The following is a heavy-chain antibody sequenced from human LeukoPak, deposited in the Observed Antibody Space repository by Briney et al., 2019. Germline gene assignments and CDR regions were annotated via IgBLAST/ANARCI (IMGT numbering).Heavy chain of an antibody. Sequence: SETLSLTCTVSGGSIRSYYWSWIRQPPGKGLEWIGYIYYSGNTNYNPSLKSRVTISVDTSKNQFSLKLSSVTPADTAVYYCARGAVASSFPEYFQHWGQGTLVTVSS. D-gene: IGHD6-19*01. CDR2: IYYSGNT. V-gene: IGHV4-59*01. CDR3: ARGAVASSFPEYFQH. J-gene: IGHJ1*01. CDR1: GGSIRSYY.